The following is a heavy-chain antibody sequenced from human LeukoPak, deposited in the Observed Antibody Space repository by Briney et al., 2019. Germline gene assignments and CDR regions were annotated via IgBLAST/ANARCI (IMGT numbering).Heavy chain of an antibody. V-gene: IGHV3-30*01. CDR3: ARGVSTWYRIDY. CDR1: GFPFSSYS. J-gene: IGHJ4*02. D-gene: IGHD6-13*01. CDR2: LSYDGSIK. Sequence: GRSLRLSCVASGFPFSSYSFHWVRQAPGKGLEWAALLSYDGSIKHYADSVKGRFTLSRDNSKSSVYLQMDSLKADDTAVYYCARGVSTWYRIDYWGQGTLVTVSS.